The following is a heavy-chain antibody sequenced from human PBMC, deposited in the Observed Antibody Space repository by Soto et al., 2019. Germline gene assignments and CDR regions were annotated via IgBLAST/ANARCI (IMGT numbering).Heavy chain of an antibody. CDR2: ISGSGGST. Sequence: ESGGGLVQPGGSLRLSCAASGFTFSSYAMSWVRQAPGKGLEWVSAISGSGGSTYYADSVKGRFTISRDNSKNTLYLQMNSLRAEDTAVYYCAKESAGYYYDSSGYYFTGAFDIWGQGTMVTVSS. J-gene: IGHJ3*02. CDR3: AKESAGYYYDSSGYYFTGAFDI. D-gene: IGHD3-22*01. CDR1: GFTFSSYA. V-gene: IGHV3-23*01.